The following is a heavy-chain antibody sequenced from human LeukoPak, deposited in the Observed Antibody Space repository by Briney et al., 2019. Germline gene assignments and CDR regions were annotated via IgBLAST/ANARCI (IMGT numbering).Heavy chain of an antibody. Sequence: PGGSLRLSCAASGFPFNSYWVSWVRQAPGRGLEWVANIKEDGSEKFYVDSVKGRFTISRDNAKNSLFLQMTSLRAEDTALYYCALEVWELQGASDIWGQGTMVTVSS. CDR1: GFPFNSYW. D-gene: IGHD1-26*01. CDR2: IKEDGSEK. J-gene: IGHJ3*02. CDR3: ALEVWELQGASDI. V-gene: IGHV3-7*01.